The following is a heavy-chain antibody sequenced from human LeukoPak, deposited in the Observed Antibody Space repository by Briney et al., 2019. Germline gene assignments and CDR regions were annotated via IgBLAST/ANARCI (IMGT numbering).Heavy chain of an antibody. CDR1: GGSINSGSYY. J-gene: IGHJ4*02. V-gene: IGHV4-61*02. CDR2: IYTSGST. D-gene: IGHD4-17*01. CDR3: ARTTQGENYFDY. Sequence: SQTLSLTCTVSGGSINSGSYYWSWIRQPAGKGLEWIGRIYTSGSTNYNPSLKSRVTMSVDTSNNQLSLMMTSVTAADTAVFYCARTTQGENYFDYWGQGHLVTVSS.